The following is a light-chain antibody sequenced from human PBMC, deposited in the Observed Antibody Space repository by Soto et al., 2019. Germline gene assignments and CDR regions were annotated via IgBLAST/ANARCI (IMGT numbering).Light chain of an antibody. J-gene: IGKJ5*01. Sequence: DIQMTQSPSTLPASVGDRVTITCRASQTISSWLAWYQQIPGKAPDLLIYDASRLAGGVPSRFSGSESGTEFTLTISSLQPDDFATYYCQQLNSYPGFGQGTRLEIK. CDR3: QQLNSYPG. CDR2: DAS. V-gene: IGKV1-5*01. CDR1: QTISSW.